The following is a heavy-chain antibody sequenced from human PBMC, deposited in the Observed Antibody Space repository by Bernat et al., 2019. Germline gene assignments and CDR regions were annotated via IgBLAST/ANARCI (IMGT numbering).Heavy chain of an antibody. CDR2: ISYDGSNK. CDR1: GFTFSSYA. Sequence: QVQLVESGGGVVQPGRSLRLSCAASGFTFSSYAMHWVRQAPGKGLEWVAVISYDGSNKYYADSVKGRFTISRDNSKNTLYLQMNSLRAEDTAVYYWARDKRECSGGSCSTYYYYYYYGIDVWGQGTTVTVSS. D-gene: IGHD2-15*01. V-gene: IGHV3-30*04. J-gene: IGHJ6*02. CDR3: ARDKRECSGGSCSTYYYYYYYGIDV.